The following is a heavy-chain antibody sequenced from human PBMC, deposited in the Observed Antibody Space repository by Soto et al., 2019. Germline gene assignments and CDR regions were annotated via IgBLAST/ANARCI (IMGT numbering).Heavy chain of an antibody. J-gene: IGHJ6*03. CDR2: IYRSGST. V-gene: IGHV4-4*09. Sequence: SETLSLTCTVSGDSVRNQYWSWIRRPPGRGLGWIGYIYRSGSTKYNPSLKSRLTISVETSKNQFSLKLSSVTAADTAVYYCGRTLDYGHMDVWGKGTKVTVSS. D-gene: IGHD3-16*01. CDR3: GRTLDYGHMDV. CDR1: GDSVRNQY.